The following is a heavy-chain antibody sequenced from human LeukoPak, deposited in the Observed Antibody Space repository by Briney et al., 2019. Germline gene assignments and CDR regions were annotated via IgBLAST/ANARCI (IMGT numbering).Heavy chain of an antibody. Sequence: GGSLRLSCAVSGFTFSSYSINWVRQAPGKGLEWVSSISSSSSYIYYADSVKGRFTISRDNAKNSLYLQMNSLRAEDTAVYYCARGELVYLFDYWGQGTLVTVSS. CDR2: ISSSSSYI. J-gene: IGHJ4*02. CDR1: GFTFSSYS. D-gene: IGHD1-1*01. CDR3: ARGELVYLFDY. V-gene: IGHV3-21*01.